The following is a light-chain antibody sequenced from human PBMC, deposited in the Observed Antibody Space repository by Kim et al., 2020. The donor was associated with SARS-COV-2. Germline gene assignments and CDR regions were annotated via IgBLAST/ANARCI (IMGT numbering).Light chain of an antibody. CDR1: SSDVGAYNY. CDR3: SSYATTRSYV. Sequence: GQAITIAGEGTSSDVGAYNYVSWYQHHPGKAPKLMIFEVNNRPSGLSNRFSGSKSGNTASLTISGLQAEDEADYYCSSYATTRSYVFGTGTKVTVL. J-gene: IGLJ1*01. CDR2: EVN. V-gene: IGLV2-14*01.